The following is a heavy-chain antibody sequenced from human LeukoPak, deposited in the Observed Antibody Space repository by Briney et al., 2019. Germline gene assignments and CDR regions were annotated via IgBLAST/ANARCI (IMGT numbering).Heavy chain of an antibody. CDR1: GFSFSEYW. D-gene: IGHD1-1*01. CDR2: TNPDGNEK. V-gene: IGHV3-7*01. J-gene: IGHJ6*02. CDR3: ARGHWQLEV. Sequence: GGSLRLSCAASGFSFSEYWMSWVRQAPGKGLEWVASTNPDGNEKYYVDSVKGRFTISRDNAKESVYLQMNRQRAEDTAVYYCARGHWQLEVWGQGTTVTVSS.